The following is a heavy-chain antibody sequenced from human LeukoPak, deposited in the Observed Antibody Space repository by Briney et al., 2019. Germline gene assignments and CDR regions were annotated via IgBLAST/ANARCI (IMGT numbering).Heavy chain of an antibody. CDR2: INSDGSST. CDR3: ASGGSSWYGYYYGMDV. V-gene: IGHV3-74*01. J-gene: IGHJ6*04. D-gene: IGHD6-13*01. CDR1: GFTFSSYW. Sequence: GGSLRLSCAASGFTFSSYWMHWVRQAPGKGLVWVSRINSDGSSTSYADSVKGRFTISRDNAKNTLYLQMNSLRAEDTAVYYCASGGSSWYGYYYGMDVWGKGTTVTVSS.